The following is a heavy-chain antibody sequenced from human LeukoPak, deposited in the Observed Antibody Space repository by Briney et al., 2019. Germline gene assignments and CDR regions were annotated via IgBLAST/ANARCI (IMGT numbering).Heavy chain of an antibody. D-gene: IGHD1-14*01. CDR3: ARITAARPDFDY. V-gene: IGHV4-34*01. CDR1: GGSFSGYY. J-gene: IGHJ4*02. CDR2: INHSGST. Sequence: SETLSLTCAVYGGSFSGYYWSWIRQPPGKGLEWIGEINHSGSTNHNPSLKSRVTISVDTSKNQFSLKLSSVTAADTAVYYCARITAARPDFDYWGQGTLVTVSS.